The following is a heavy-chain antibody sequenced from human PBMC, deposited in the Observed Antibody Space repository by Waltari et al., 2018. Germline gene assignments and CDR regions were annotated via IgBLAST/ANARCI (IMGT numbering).Heavy chain of an antibody. J-gene: IGHJ3*01. D-gene: IGHD2-15*01. CDR2: INSGGGTT. CDR3: AKLYCSGIYCYRDAFDF. CDR1: GFTFSSYA. V-gene: IGHV3-NL1*01. Sequence: VQLVETGGGLVQPGGSLRLSCAASGFTFSSYAMQWVRQAPGKGLEWISAINSGGGTTCYAETVKGRFTISRDNSKNTLSLQMNSLRAEDTAVYYCAKLYCSGIYCYRDAFDFWGQGLRVTVSS.